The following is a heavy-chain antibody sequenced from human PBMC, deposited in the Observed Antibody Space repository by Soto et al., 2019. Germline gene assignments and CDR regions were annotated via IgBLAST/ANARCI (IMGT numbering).Heavy chain of an antibody. Sequence: PGESLKISCEASGYSFSTYWIGWVRQMPGKGLEWVGLIYAANSETRYSPSFQGQVTLSVDKSINTPYLQWSSLKASDTAIHYCGRPHPPPANKGYLAPLGQGTLVT. J-gene: IGHJ5*02. CDR1: GYSFSTYW. V-gene: IGHV5-51*01. D-gene: IGHD1-1*01. CDR3: GRPHPPPANKGYLAP. CDR2: IYAANSET.